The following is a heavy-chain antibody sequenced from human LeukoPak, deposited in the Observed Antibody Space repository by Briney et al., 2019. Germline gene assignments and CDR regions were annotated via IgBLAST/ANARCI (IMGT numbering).Heavy chain of an antibody. Sequence: PGGSLRLSCAASGFTFDDYAMHWVRQAPGKGLEWVSGISWNSGSIGYADSVKGRFTISRDNAKNSLYLQMNSLRAEDTALYYCAKDINYYGSGSYPGGFDYWGQGTLVTVSS. CDR1: GFTFDDYA. CDR2: ISWNSGSI. J-gene: IGHJ4*02. V-gene: IGHV3-9*01. CDR3: AKDINYYGSGSYPGGFDY. D-gene: IGHD3-10*01.